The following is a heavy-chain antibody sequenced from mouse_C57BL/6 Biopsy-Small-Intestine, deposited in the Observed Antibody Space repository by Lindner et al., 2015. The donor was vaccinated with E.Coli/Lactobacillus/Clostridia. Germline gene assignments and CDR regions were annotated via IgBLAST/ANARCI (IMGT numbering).Heavy chain of an antibody. CDR3: ARHEEGIYYGNFYFDC. V-gene: IGHV1-62-2*01. Sequence: VQLQESGAEVVKPGASVKLSCKASGYTFTEYTIHWVKQRSGQGLEWIGWFYPGSGSIKFNEKFKDKATLTADKSSSTVYMELSRLTSEDSAVYFCARHEEGIYYGNFYFDCWGQGTTLTVSS. CDR2: FYPGSGSI. J-gene: IGHJ2*01. D-gene: IGHD2-1*01. CDR1: GYTFTEYT.